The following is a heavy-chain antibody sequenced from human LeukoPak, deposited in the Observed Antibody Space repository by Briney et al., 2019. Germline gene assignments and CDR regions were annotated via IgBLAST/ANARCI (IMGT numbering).Heavy chain of an antibody. V-gene: IGHV1-69*05. CDR2: IIPIFGTA. Sequence: SVKVSCKASGGTFSSYAISWVRQAPGQGLGWMGGIIPIFGTANYAQKFQGRVTITTDESTSTAYMELSSLRSEDTAVYYCARMSLYSGSYYVFDYWGQGTLVTVSS. D-gene: IGHD1-26*01. CDR1: GGTFSSYA. CDR3: ARMSLYSGSYYVFDY. J-gene: IGHJ4*02.